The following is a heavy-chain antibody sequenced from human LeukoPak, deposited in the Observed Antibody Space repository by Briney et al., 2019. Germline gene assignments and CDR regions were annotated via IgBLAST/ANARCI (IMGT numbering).Heavy chain of an antibody. CDR2: ISSSSSTI. J-gene: IGHJ4*02. CDR1: GFTFSSYS. V-gene: IGHV3-48*01. D-gene: IGHD1-26*01. CDR3: ARERIVGAEDYFDY. Sequence: GGSLRLSCAASGFTFSSYSMNWVRQTPGKGLECVSYISSSSSTIYYADSVKGRFTISRDNAKNSLYLQMNSLRAEDTAVYYCARERIVGAEDYFDYWGQGTLVTVSS.